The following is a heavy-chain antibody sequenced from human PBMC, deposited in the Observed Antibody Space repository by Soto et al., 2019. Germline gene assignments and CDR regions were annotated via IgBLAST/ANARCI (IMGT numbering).Heavy chain of an antibody. CDR1: GFSFSSFS. J-gene: IGHJ4*02. V-gene: IGHV3-30*18. Sequence: QVQLVESGGGVVQPGRSLRLSCAASGFSFSSFSMHWVRQAPGKGLEWVAVISFDGSNKYYADSVKGRFTISRDNSKNTLYLQMNSLRAEDTAVYYRAKDRRARQWLAYFDYWGQGTLVTVSS. D-gene: IGHD6-19*01. CDR3: AKDRRARQWLAYFDY. CDR2: ISFDGSNK.